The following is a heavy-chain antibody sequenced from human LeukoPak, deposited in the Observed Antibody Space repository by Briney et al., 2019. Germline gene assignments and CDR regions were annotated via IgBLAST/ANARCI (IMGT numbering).Heavy chain of an antibody. CDR2: INTNTGNP. Sequence: ASVKVSCKASGGTFSSYAISWVRQAPGQGLEWMGWINTNTGNPTYAQGFTGRFVFSLDTSVSTAYLQISSLKAEDTALYYCVRLPYSSTWPSWGRGTLVTVSS. V-gene: IGHV7-4-1*02. D-gene: IGHD6-13*01. CDR3: VRLPYSSTWPS. J-gene: IGHJ5*02. CDR1: GGTFSSYA.